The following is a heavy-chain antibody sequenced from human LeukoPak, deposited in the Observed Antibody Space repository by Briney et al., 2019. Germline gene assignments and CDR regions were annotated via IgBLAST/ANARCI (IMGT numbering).Heavy chain of an antibody. V-gene: IGHV1-2*02. Sequence: GASVKVSCKASGYSFTDYNMHWVRQAPGQGLEWMGWINPNSGGTNYGQKFQGRVTMTRDTSITTAYMELSRLKSDDTAVYYCARDTAAAGHESNPLYYYYMDVWGKGTTVTVSS. CDR1: GYSFTDYN. CDR3: ARDTAAAGHESNPLYYYYMDV. J-gene: IGHJ6*03. CDR2: INPNSGGT. D-gene: IGHD6-13*01.